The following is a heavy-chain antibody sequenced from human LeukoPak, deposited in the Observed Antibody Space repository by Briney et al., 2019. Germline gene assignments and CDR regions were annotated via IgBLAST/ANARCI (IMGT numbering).Heavy chain of an antibody. CDR2: ISGGGITT. V-gene: IGHV3-23*01. J-gene: IGHJ4*02. Sequence: HPGGSLRLSCAASGFTFSSYGMHWVRQAPGKGLEWVSTISGGGITTYYADSAKGRFTISRDNSKNTMFLQMNSLRADDTAVYYCPRQSYASGWNPFDYWGQGILVTVSS. D-gene: IGHD6-19*01. CDR3: PRQSYASGWNPFDY. CDR1: GFTFSSYG.